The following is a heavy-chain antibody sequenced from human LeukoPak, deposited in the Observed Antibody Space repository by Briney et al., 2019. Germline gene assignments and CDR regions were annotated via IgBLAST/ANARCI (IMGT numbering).Heavy chain of an antibody. CDR2: VSSSSGTI. D-gene: IGHD4-17*01. CDR1: GFTFSSYA. V-gene: IGHV3-48*04. CDR3: ARVDYGDYAGEDY. Sequence: GGSLRLSCAASGFTFSSYAMNWVRQAPGKGLEWVSYVSSSSGTIYYADSVKGRFTISRDNAKNSLYLQMNSLRAEDTAVYYCARVDYGDYAGEDYWGQGTLVTVSS. J-gene: IGHJ4*02.